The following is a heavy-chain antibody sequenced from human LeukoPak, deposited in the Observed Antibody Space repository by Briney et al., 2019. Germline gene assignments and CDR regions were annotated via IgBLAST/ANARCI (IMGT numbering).Heavy chain of an antibody. CDR1: GYSFTSYW. Sequence: GESLKISCKGSGYSFTSYWIGWVRQMPGKGLEWMGIIYPGDSDTRYSPSFQGQVTISADKSISTAYLRWSSLKASDTAMYYCARRKGCSSTSCYGMDVWGQGTTVTVSS. CDR3: ARRKGCSSTSCYGMDV. CDR2: IYPGDSDT. J-gene: IGHJ6*02. D-gene: IGHD2-2*01. V-gene: IGHV5-51*01.